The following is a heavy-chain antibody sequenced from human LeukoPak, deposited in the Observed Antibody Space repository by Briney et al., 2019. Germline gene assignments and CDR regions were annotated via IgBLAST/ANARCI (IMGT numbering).Heavy chain of an antibody. Sequence: SETLSLTCAVYGGSFSGYYWSWIRQPPGKGLEWIGEINHSGSTNYNPSLKSRVTISVDTPKNQFSLKLSSVTAADTAVYYCASGLATYFDYWGQGTLVTVSS. CDR3: ASGLATYFDY. D-gene: IGHD6-6*01. CDR1: GGSFSGYY. CDR2: INHSGST. J-gene: IGHJ4*02. V-gene: IGHV4-34*01.